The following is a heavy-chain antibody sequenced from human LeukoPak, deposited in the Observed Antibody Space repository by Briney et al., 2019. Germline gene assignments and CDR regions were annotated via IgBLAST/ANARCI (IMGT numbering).Heavy chain of an antibody. D-gene: IGHD3-22*01. Sequence: GGSLRLSCAASGFTFSSYWMSWVRQAPGKGLEWVAVIWYDGSNKYYADSVKGRFTISRDNSKNTLYLQMNSLRAEDTAVYYCARTQNYDSSGYYYDWGQGTLVTVSS. CDR3: ARTQNYDSSGYYYD. CDR2: IWYDGSNK. CDR1: GFTFSSYW. J-gene: IGHJ4*02. V-gene: IGHV3-33*08.